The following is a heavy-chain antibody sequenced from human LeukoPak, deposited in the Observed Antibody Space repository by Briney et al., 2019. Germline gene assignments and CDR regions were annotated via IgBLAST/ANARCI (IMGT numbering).Heavy chain of an antibody. V-gene: IGHV3-48*01. J-gene: IGHJ5*02. CDR3: ARSRNTISESWFDP. D-gene: IGHD3-3*01. CDR1: GFPFSRYS. Sequence: GGSLRLSCAASGFPFSRYSMNWVRQAPGKGLEWVSYIGSGGTTIYYADSVKGRFTISRDNAKNSLYLQMNGLRAEDTAVYYCARSRNTISESWFDPWGQGTLVTVSS. CDR2: IGSGGTTI.